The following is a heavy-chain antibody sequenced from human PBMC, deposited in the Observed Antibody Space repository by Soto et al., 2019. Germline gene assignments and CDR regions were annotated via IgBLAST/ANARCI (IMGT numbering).Heavy chain of an antibody. J-gene: IGHJ4*02. CDR2: IYHSGST. CDR1: GGSISSSNW. V-gene: IGHV4-4*02. Sequence: QVQLQESGPGLVKPSGTLSLTCAVSGGSISSSNWWSWVRQPPGKGLEWIGEIYHSGSTNYNPSLQGRGTISGDKSKNQFSLKLSSVTAADTAVYYCARRVWGGSGPDYWGQGTLVTVSS. D-gene: IGHD3-10*01. CDR3: ARRVWGGSGPDY.